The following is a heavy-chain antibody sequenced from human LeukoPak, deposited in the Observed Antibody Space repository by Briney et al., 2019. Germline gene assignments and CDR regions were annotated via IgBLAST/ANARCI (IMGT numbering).Heavy chain of an antibody. CDR1: GFTFSSYE. CDR3: AREIRYDSSGYYGPYYFDY. CDR2: ISSSGNTI. J-gene: IGHJ4*02. V-gene: IGHV3-48*03. D-gene: IGHD3-22*01. Sequence: PGGSLRLSCAASGFTFSSYEMNWVRQAPGKGLEWVSYISSSGNTIYYADSVKGRFTISRDNAKNSLYLQMNSLRADDTAVYYCAREIRYDSSGYYGPYYFDYWGQGTLVTVSS.